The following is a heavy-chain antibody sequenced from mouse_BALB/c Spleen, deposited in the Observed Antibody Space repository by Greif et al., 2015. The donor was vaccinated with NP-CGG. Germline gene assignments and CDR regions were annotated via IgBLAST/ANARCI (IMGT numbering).Heavy chain of an antibody. V-gene: IGHV5-17*02. J-gene: IGHJ4*01. CDR1: GFTFSSFG. CDR3: ARAYGNYAMDY. D-gene: IGHD2-10*02. Sequence: DVMLVESGGGLVQPGGSRKLSCAASGFTFSSFGMHWVRQAPEKGLEGVAYISSGSSTIYYADTVKGRFTISRDNPKNTLFLQMTSLRSEDTAMYYCARAYGNYAMDYWGQGTSVTVSS. CDR2: ISSGSSTI.